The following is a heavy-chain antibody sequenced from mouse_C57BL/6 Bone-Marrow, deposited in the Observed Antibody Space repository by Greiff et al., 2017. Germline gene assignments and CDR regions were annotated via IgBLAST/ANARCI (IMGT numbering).Heavy chain of an antibody. CDR3: ARRDYKALDY. D-gene: IGHD2-12*01. V-gene: IGHV1-81*01. Sequence: QVQLKQSGAELARPGASVKLSCKASGYTFTSYGISWVKQRTGQGLEWIGEIYPRSGNTYYNEKFKGKATLTADKSSSTAYMELRSLTYEDSAVYFCARRDYKALDYWGQGTTLTVSS. CDR2: IYPRSGNT. CDR1: GYTFTSYG. J-gene: IGHJ2*01.